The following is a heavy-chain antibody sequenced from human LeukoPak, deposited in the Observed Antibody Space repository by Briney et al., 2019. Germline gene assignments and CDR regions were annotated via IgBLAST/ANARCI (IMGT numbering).Heavy chain of an antibody. J-gene: IGHJ4*02. D-gene: IGHD3-10*01. Sequence: GGSLRLSCAASGFTFSDHYMDWVRQSPTKGLEWAANIKQDGSERYYVDSVKGRFTISRDNAKNSLSLQMNNLRVEDTAVYYCARAGSHWHYVYWGQGTVVTVSS. CDR2: IKQDGSER. CDR1: GFTFSDHY. V-gene: IGHV3-7*01. CDR3: ARAGSHWHYVY.